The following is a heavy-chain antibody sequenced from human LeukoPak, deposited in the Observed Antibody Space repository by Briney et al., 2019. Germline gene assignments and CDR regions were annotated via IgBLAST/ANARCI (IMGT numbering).Heavy chain of an antibody. CDR2: IIPIFGTA. Sequence: SVKVSCKAAGYTFTSHGFIWLRQAPGQGLEWMGGIIPIFGTANYAQKFQGRVTITADESTSTAYMELSSLRSEDTAVYYCARDLYCSGGSCSFNWFDPWGQGTLVTVSS. V-gene: IGHV1-69*13. J-gene: IGHJ5*02. CDR3: ARDLYCSGGSCSFNWFDP. D-gene: IGHD2-15*01. CDR1: GYTFTSHG.